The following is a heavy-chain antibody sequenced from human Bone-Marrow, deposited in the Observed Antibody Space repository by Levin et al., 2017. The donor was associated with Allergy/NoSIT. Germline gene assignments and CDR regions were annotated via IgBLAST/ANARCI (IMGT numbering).Heavy chain of an antibody. Sequence: TPSETLSLTCTVSSGSISSYYWSWIRQPPGKGLEWIGYIYYSGTTKYNPSLESRVTISVDMSKNQFSLKLSSVTAADTAVYYCASAGGTSYNMSSFHCWGQGTLVTVSS. CDR3: ASAGGTSYNMSSFHC. CDR2: IYYSGTT. CDR1: SGSISSYY. V-gene: IGHV4-59*08. D-gene: IGHD1/OR15-1a*01. J-gene: IGHJ4*02.